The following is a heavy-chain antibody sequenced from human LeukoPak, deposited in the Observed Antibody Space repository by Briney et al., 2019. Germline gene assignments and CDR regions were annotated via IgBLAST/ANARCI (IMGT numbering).Heavy chain of an antibody. D-gene: IGHD4-17*01. J-gene: IGHJ4*02. V-gene: IGHV3-23*01. CDR2: ISGSGGGT. CDR1: GFTFSSYA. CDR3: ANYDYGGYVPAYYFDY. Sequence: PGGSLRLSCAASGFTFSSYAMSWVRQAPGKGLEWVSAISGSGGGTYYADSVKGRFTISRDNSKNTLYLQMNSLRAEDTAVYYCANYDYGGYVPAYYFDYWGQGTLVTVSS.